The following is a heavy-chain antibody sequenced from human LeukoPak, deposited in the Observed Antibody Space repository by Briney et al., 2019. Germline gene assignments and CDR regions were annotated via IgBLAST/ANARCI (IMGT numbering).Heavy chain of an antibody. J-gene: IGHJ4*02. CDR2: VHYNGST. CDR3: ARDRGVPRPYYFDQ. V-gene: IGHV4-39*07. CDR1: GGSVRSSSYY. Sequence: SETLSLTCTVSGGSVRSSSYYWGCIRQPPGKGLEWIGSVHYNGSTCYNPSLGGRVIMSIDTSKNQFSLKLTSVTAADTVMYYCARDRGVPRPYYFDQWGQGTLVNVSS. D-gene: IGHD3-10*01.